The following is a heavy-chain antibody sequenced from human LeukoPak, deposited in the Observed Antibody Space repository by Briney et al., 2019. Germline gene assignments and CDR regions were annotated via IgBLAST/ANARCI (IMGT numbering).Heavy chain of an antibody. V-gene: IGHV4-31*03. D-gene: IGHD2-15*01. J-gene: IGHJ3*02. CDR2: IYYSGST. Sequence: SETLSLTCTVSGGSISSGGYYWSWVRQHPGKGLEWIGYIYYSGSTYYNPSLKSRVTISVDTSKNQFSLKLSSVTAADTAVYYCARDGRQYCSGGSCYRLGAFDIWGQGTIVTVSS. CDR3: ARDGRQYCSGGSCYRLGAFDI. CDR1: GGSISSGGYY.